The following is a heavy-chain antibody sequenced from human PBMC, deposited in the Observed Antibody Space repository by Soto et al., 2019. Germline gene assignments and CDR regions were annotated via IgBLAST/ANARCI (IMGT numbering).Heavy chain of an antibody. CDR3: ARVGLPGTTAVMVNQH. CDR2: ISSTSSTI. V-gene: IGHV3-48*02. D-gene: IGHD4-17*01. J-gene: IGHJ1*01. Sequence: EVHLVESGGGLVQPGGSLRLSCAASGFTFSTYSMNWVRQAPGKGLEWVSYISSTSSTIYYADSVKGRFTISRDNAKNSLYLQMNSLRDEDTAVYYCARVGLPGTTAVMVNQHWSQGTLVTVSS. CDR1: GFTFSTYS.